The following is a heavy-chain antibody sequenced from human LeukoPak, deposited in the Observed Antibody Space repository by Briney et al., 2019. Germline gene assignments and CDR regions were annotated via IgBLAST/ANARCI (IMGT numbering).Heavy chain of an antibody. V-gene: IGHV3-23*01. D-gene: IGHD6-13*01. CDR3: AREERDKSWYVVGDY. J-gene: IGHJ4*02. CDR1: GFTFSTYA. CDR2: ISTSGDRT. Sequence: PGGSLRLSCAASGFTFSTYAMTWVRQAPGKGLEWVSGISTSGDRTYYADSVKGRFTISRDNSKNTLYLQMNSLRAEDTAVYYCAREERDKSWYVVGDYWGQGTLVTVSS.